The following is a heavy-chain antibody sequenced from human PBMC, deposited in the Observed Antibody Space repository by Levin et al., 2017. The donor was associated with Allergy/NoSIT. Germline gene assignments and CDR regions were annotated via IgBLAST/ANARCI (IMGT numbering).Heavy chain of an antibody. CDR3: ARERVVAATLTPNFDY. CDR1: GFTFSSYS. CDR2: ISSSSSYI. Sequence: GESLKISCAASGFTFSSYSMNWVRQAPGKGLEWVSSISSSSSYIYYADSVKGRFTISRDNAKNSLYLQMNSLRAEDTAVYYCARERVVAATLTPNFDYWGQGTLVTVSS. J-gene: IGHJ4*02. V-gene: IGHV3-21*01. D-gene: IGHD2-15*01.